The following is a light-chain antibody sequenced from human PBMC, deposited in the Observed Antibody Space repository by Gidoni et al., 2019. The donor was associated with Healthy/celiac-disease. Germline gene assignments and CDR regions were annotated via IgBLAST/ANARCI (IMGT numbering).Light chain of an antibody. Sequence: DIQMTQPPSHLSASAGDRATITCRASQGISSYLNWYLQKPGKAPKLLIYAASSLQSGVPSRFSGSGSGTDFTLTISSLQPEDFATYYCQQSYSTPYTFGQGTKLEIK. J-gene: IGKJ2*01. CDR2: AAS. CDR1: QGISSY. CDR3: QQSYSTPYT. V-gene: IGKV1-39*01.